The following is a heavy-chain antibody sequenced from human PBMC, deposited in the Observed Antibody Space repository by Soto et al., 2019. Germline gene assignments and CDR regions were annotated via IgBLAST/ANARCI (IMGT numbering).Heavy chain of an antibody. CDR3: AKYYMVTRSPFDY. CDR2: ITSTGDRA. D-gene: IGHD5-18*01. V-gene: IGHV3-23*01. CDR1: GFTFSSYA. Sequence: GGSLRLSCAASGFTFSSYAMSWVRQAPGKGLEWVSSITSTGDRAYYADSVKGRFTVSRDNSKNTPYLQMNSLRAEDTAVYYCAKYYMVTRSPFDYWGQGTLVTVSS. J-gene: IGHJ4*02.